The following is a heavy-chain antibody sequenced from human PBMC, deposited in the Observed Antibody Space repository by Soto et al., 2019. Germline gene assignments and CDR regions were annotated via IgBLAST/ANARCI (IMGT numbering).Heavy chain of an antibody. CDR3: ARGGTTTSSTTLVGHY. Sequence: GGSLRLSCAASGFTFSSYGMHWVRQAPGKRLEWVAVIWYDGSNKYYADSVKGRFTISRDNSKNTLYLQMNSLRAEDTAVYYCARGGTTTSSTTLVGHYWGQGTLVTVSS. CDR1: GFTFSSYG. J-gene: IGHJ4*02. CDR2: IWYDGSNK. V-gene: IGHV3-33*01. D-gene: IGHD4-17*01.